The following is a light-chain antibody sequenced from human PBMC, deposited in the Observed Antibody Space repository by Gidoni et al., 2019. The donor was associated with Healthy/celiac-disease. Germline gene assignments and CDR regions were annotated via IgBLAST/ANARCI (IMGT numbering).Light chain of an antibody. V-gene: IGLV2-14*03. J-gene: IGLJ1*01. CDR1: SSDVGGYNY. CDR3: SSYTSSSTL. CDR2: DVS. Sequence: QSALTQPASVSGSPGQSITISCTGTSSDVGGYNYVSWYQQHPGKAPKLMIYDVSKRPSGVSNRFSGSKAGTAASLTTARHQAEDDAYYCCSSYTSSSTLFGTGTKVTVL.